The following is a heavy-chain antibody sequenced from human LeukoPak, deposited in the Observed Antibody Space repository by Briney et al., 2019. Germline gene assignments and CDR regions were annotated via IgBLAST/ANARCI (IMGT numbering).Heavy chain of an antibody. CDR1: GFTFSTYS. CDR3: ARVYSYGCIDY. J-gene: IGHJ4*02. D-gene: IGHD5-18*01. Sequence: GGSLRLSCAASGFTFSTYSMHWVRQAPGKGLERVSSISSSSESIYHADSVKGRFTISRDNAKKTLYLQMNSLRGEDTAVYYCARVYSYGCIDYWGQGTLVTVSS. CDR2: ISSSSESI. V-gene: IGHV3-21*04.